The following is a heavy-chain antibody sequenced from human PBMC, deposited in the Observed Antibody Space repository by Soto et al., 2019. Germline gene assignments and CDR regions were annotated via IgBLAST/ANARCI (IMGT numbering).Heavy chain of an antibody. Sequence: PSETLSLTCTVSGGSVSSGSYYWSWIRQPPGKGLEWIGYIYYSGSTNYNPSLKSRVTISVDTSKNQFSLKLSSVTAADTAVYYCASSSYYYDSSGYEFDYWGQGTLVTVSS. J-gene: IGHJ4*02. CDR1: GGSVSSGSYY. D-gene: IGHD3-22*01. V-gene: IGHV4-61*01. CDR3: ASSSYYYDSSGYEFDY. CDR2: IYYSGST.